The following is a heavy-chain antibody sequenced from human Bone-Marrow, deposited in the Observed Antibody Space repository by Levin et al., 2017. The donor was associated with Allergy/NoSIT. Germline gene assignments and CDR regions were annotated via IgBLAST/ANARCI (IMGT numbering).Heavy chain of an antibody. CDR3: ATGFKLWFGESTAMFDH. CDR1: GITFSDAW. D-gene: IGHD3-10*01. V-gene: IGHV3-15*01. Sequence: GGSLRLSCAASGITFSDAWMSWVRQAPGKGLEWVGRIKSQAGGGTTTYPAPVKGRFAISRDDSKNTVYLQMNSLKTEDTAVYYCATGFKLWFGESTAMFDHWGQGALVTVSS. J-gene: IGHJ4*01. CDR2: IKSQAGGGTT.